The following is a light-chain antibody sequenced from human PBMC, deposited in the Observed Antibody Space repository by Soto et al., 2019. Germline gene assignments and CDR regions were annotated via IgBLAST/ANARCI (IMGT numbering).Light chain of an antibody. CDR2: EVR. V-gene: IGLV2-14*01. CDR1: SSDVGGYNY. J-gene: IGLJ3*02. CDR3: TSYTSSNTRKV. Sequence: QSALTQPASVSGSPGQSITISCTGTSSDVGGYNYVSWYQQLPGKAPKLMIYEVRNRPSGVSNRFSGSKSGNTASLTISGLQAEDEADYYCTSYTSSNTRKVFGGGTKLTVL.